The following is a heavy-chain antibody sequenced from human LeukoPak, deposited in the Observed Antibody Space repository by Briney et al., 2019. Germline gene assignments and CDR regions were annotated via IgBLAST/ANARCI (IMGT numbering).Heavy chain of an antibody. Sequence: PSETLSLTCAVYGGSFSGYYWSWIRQPPGKGLEWIGRIYTSGSTNYNPSLKSRVTISVDTSKNQFSLKLSSVTAADTAVYYCARSNHYYGTDYWGQGTLVTVSS. J-gene: IGHJ4*02. CDR2: IYTSGST. CDR3: ARSNHYYGTDY. V-gene: IGHV4-59*10. CDR1: GGSFSGYY. D-gene: IGHD3-10*01.